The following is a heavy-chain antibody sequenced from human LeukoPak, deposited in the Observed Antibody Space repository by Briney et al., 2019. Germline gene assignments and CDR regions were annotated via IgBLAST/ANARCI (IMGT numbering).Heavy chain of an antibody. D-gene: IGHD3-22*01. CDR2: IYYSGNT. V-gene: IGHV4-39*01. CDR3: ARLNPPYDTSGYFYVWTNYYYYYYMDV. J-gene: IGHJ6*03. CDR1: GGSISSSSYY. Sequence: KPSETLSLTCTVSGGSISSSSYYWGWIRQPPGKGLEWIGSIYYSGNTYYSPSLKSRFTISVDTSKNQFSLKLSSVTAADTAVYYCARLNPPYDTSGYFYVWTNYYYYYYMDVWGKGTTVTISS.